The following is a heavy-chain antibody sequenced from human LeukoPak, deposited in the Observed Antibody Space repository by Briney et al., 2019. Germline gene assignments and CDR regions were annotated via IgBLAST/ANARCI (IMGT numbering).Heavy chain of an antibody. Sequence: PGGSLRLSCAASGFIFSSYAMNWVRQAPGKGLEWVSGISGSGGNTHYADSVKGRFTISRDNSKNALYLQMNSLRAEDTAVYYCARTRYCSGGSCYFDYWGQGTLVTVSS. CDR3: ARTRYCSGGSCYFDY. D-gene: IGHD2-15*01. CDR1: GFIFSSYA. J-gene: IGHJ4*02. V-gene: IGHV3-23*01. CDR2: ISGSGGNT.